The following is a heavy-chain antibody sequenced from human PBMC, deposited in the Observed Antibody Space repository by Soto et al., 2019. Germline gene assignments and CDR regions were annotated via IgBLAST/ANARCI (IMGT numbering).Heavy chain of an antibody. CDR1: GYIFTNHW. V-gene: IGHV5-51*01. D-gene: IGHD5-12*01. CDR2: IFPGDSDT. J-gene: IGHJ4*02. Sequence: GESLKISCKGSGYIFTNHWIGWVRQMPGKGLEWMGIIFPGDSDTRYSPSFEGQVIISADKSISTAYLQWSSLKASDTAIYYCAQGATAKLPSDHWGQGTLVTVSS. CDR3: AQGATAKLPSDH.